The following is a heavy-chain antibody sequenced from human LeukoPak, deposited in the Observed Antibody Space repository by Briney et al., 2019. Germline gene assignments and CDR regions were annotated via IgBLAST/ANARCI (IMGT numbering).Heavy chain of an antibody. Sequence: PGGSLRLSCAASGFTFSSNAMGWVRQAPGQGLEWVSSISSGGNSIYYADSVKGRFTISRDNSKNTVFLQMNSLRAEDTAVYYCARDSGVAYSSVDYWGQGTLVTVSS. CDR2: ISSGGNSI. D-gene: IGHD6-19*01. J-gene: IGHJ4*02. V-gene: IGHV3-23*01. CDR3: ARDSGVAYSSVDY. CDR1: GFTFSSNA.